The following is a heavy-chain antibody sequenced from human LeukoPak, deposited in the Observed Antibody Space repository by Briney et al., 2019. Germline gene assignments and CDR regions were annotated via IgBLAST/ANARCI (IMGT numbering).Heavy chain of an antibody. CDR1: GGTFSSHA. J-gene: IGHJ4*02. CDR2: IIPIFGTA. CDR3: ARGEGIQLCFDY. Sequence: ASVKVSCKASGGTFSSHAISWVRQAPGQGLEWMGGIIPIFGTANYAQKFQGRVTITTDESTSTAYMELSSLRSEDTAVYYCARGEGIQLCFDYWGQGTLVTVSS. V-gene: IGHV1-69*05. D-gene: IGHD5-18*01.